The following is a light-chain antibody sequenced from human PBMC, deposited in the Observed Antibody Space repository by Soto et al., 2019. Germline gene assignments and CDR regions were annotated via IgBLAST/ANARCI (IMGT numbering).Light chain of an antibody. V-gene: IGKV1-33*01. CDR2: DAS. J-gene: IGKJ3*01. CDR1: QDIDNF. CDR3: QHYDNLPFT. Sequence: DIQMTQSPSSLSASVGDRVTITCQASQDIDNFLNWYQQKPGKAPKLLIYDASNLETGVPSRFSGNGSGTDFTFTISSLHPEDVATYYCQHYDNLPFTFGPGTKVDIK.